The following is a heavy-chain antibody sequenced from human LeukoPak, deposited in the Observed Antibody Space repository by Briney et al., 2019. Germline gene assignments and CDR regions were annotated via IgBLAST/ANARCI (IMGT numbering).Heavy chain of an antibody. D-gene: IGHD3-10*01. CDR3: TRDRQGPKLYEMHV. CDR2: ISRSSNYI. V-gene: IGHV3-21*01. Sequence: GGSLRLSCAASGFTFSSYCMNWVRQAPGKGLEWVSSISRSSNYIYYADSVKGRFTISRDNAKNSLYLQMNSLRAEDTAVYSCTRDRQGPKLYEMHVWGQGTTVTVSS. J-gene: IGHJ6*02. CDR1: GFTFSSYC.